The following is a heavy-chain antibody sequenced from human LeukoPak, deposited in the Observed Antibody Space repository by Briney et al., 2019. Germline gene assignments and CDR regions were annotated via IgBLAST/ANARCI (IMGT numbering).Heavy chain of an antibody. Sequence: ASVKVSCKASGYTFTSYDMHWVRQAPGQGLEWMGIINPSGGSTSYAEKFQGRVTMTRDKSTSTVYMELSSLRAEDTAVYYCARGYCSRGSCYSNHWGQGTLVTVCS. J-gene: IGHJ5*02. D-gene: IGHD2-15*01. CDR3: ARGYCSRGSCYSNH. V-gene: IGHV1-46*01. CDR1: GYTFTSYD. CDR2: INPSGGST.